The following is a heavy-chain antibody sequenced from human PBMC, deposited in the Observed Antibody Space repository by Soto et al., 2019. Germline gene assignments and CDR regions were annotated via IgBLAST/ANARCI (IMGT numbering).Heavy chain of an antibody. Sequence: SETLSLTCAVYGGSFSGYYWSWIRQPPGKGLEWIGEINHSGSTNYNPSLKSRVTISVDTSKNQFSLKLSSVTAADTAVYYCARGAGGLRSYYYYYMDVWGKGTTVTVSS. CDR2: INHSGST. V-gene: IGHV4-34*01. J-gene: IGHJ6*03. D-gene: IGHD3-3*01. CDR3: ARGAGGLRSYYYYYMDV. CDR1: GGSFSGYY.